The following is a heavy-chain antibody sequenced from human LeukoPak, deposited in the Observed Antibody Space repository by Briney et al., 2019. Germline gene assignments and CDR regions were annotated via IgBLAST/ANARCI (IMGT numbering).Heavy chain of an antibody. J-gene: IGHJ4*02. D-gene: IGHD2-21*01. CDR1: GFTLNSNY. V-gene: IGHV3-53*01. CDR2: IYSGGST. CDR3: ARDSHSSWYFDY. Sequence: PGGSLRLSCAASGFTLNSNYMSRVRPAPGKGLEWVSVIYSGGSTYYADSVKGRFTISRDNSKNTLFLQMNSLRAEDTAVYYCARDSHSSWYFDYWGQGTLVTVSS.